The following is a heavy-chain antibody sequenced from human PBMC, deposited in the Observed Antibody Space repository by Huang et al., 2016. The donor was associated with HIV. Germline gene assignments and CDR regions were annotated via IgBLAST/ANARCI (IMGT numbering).Heavy chain of an antibody. CDR1: GYTYSSFG. D-gene: IGHD3-10*01. CDR3: GGGGGKRLWFLGYYYMDV. CDR2: ISDYNGNT. J-gene: IGHJ6*03. Sequence: QAQLVQSGAEVRKPGASVTVGCKASGYTYSSFGVSWVRLAPGQGLEWGGWISDYNGNTKYGQKSHARLTTTTAPSTSTADMGLGGPGADYAAVDYCGGGGGKRLWFLGYYYMDVWGNGTTVTVSS. V-gene: IGHV1-18*01.